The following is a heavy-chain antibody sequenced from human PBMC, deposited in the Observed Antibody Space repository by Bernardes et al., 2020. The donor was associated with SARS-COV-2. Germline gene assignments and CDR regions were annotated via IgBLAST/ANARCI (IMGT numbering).Heavy chain of an antibody. J-gene: IGHJ3*01. CDR2: IDFYGSIT. D-gene: IGHD1-26*01. CDR1: GFTFSAYW. Sequence: AGSLRLSCAASGFTFSAYWRHWVRQVPGLGLAWVSRIDFYGSITHYADSVKGRSTIPSDNAKNTFCLQMNSLRAEDTAIYCCAKGRGAGSRAFDFWGQGSMGTVSS. CDR3: AKGRGAGSRAFDF. V-gene: IGHV3-74*01.